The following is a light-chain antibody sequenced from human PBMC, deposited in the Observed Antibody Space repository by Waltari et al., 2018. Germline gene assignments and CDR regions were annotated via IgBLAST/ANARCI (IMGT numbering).Light chain of an antibody. V-gene: IGKV1-39*01. CDR3: QQSYSTPT. CDR2: AAS. Sequence: DIQMTQSPSSLSASVGASVTITCRARDNIDNYLSWYQQKSGKAPKLLIYAASTLQTGVPSRFRGSGSGTEFTLTISSLQPDDFATYYCQQSYSTPTFGGGTQVQVK. CDR1: DNIDNY. J-gene: IGKJ4*01.